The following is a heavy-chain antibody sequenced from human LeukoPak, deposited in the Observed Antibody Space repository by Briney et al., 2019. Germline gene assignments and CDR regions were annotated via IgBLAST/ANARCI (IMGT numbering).Heavy chain of an antibody. CDR1: GFSLTTSGVG. CDR3: AHIRNCGRSSCYLPNLDP. J-gene: IGHJ5*02. D-gene: IGHD2-2*01. V-gene: IGHV2-5*02. CDR2: IYWDDDK. Sequence: SGPTLVKPTQTLTLTCTFSGFSLTTSGVGVGWIRQPPGKALEWLALIYWDDDKRYSPSLKTRLTITKDTSKNQVVLVMTNMDPVDTATYYCAHIRNCGRSSCYLPNLDPWGQGTLVAVSS.